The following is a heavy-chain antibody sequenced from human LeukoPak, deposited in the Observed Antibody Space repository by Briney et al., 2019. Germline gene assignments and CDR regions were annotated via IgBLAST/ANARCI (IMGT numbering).Heavy chain of an antibody. V-gene: IGHV3-9*01. CDR3: AKDIFTMVRGVVDY. CDR1: GFTFDDYA. CDR2: IIWNSGRI. Sequence: GGSLRLSCAASGFTFDDYAMHWVRQAPGKGLEWVPGIIWNSGRIGYADSVKGRFTISRDNAKNSLYLQMNSLRAEDTALYYCAKDIFTMVRGVVDYWGQGTLVTVSS. D-gene: IGHD3-10*01. J-gene: IGHJ4*02.